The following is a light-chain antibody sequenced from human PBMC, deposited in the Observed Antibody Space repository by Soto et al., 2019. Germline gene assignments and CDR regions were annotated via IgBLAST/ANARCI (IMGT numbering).Light chain of an antibody. V-gene: IGKV3-20*01. CDR2: AAS. J-gene: IGKJ5*01. Sequence: DIVLTQSPGTLSLSPGERATLSCRASQSVSSSNLAWYQQKPAQAPRLLIYAASRRAPGIPERFSGSGSGTGFTLTISRLEPEDFAVYYCQHYGSSSTFGQGTRLEIK. CDR1: QSVSSSN. CDR3: QHYGSSST.